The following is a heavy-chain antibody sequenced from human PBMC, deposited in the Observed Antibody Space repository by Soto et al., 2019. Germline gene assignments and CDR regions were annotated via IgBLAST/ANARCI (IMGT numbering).Heavy chain of an antibody. CDR3: AIAGGYSYGCGY. CDR2: ISGSGGST. D-gene: IGHD5-18*01. V-gene: IGHV3-23*01. J-gene: IGHJ4*02. Sequence: EVQLLESGGGLVQPGGSLRLSCAASGFTFSSYAMSWVRQAPGKGLEWVSAISGSGGSTYYADSVKGRFTISRDNSKNTLYLQMNSLRAEDTAVYYCAIAGGYSYGCGYWGQGTLVTVSS. CDR1: GFTFSSYA.